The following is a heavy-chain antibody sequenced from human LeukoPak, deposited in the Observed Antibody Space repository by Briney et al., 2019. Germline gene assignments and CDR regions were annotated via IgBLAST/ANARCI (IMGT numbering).Heavy chain of an antibody. CDR2: IYYSGST. V-gene: IGHV4-59*01. J-gene: IGHJ4*02. CDR1: GGSISSYY. Sequence: SETLSLTCTVSGGSISSYYWSWIRQPPGKGLEWIGYIYYSGSTNYNPSLKSQVTISVDTSKNQFSLKLSSVTAADTAVYYCARGRRDSSASYYFDYWGQGTLVTVSS. CDR3: ARGRRDSSASYYFDY. D-gene: IGHD3-22*01.